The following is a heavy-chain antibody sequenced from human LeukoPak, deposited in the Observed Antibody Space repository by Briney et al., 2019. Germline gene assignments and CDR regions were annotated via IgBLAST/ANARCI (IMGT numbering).Heavy chain of an antibody. V-gene: IGHV3-30*02. CDR2: IRYDGSNK. CDR3: ASQNYYDSSGYYNKEYYFDY. Sequence: GGSLRLSCAASGFTFSSYGMHWVRQAPGKGLEWVAFIRYDGSNKYYADSVKGRFTISRDNSKNTLYLQMNSLRAEDTAVYYCASQNYYDSSGYYNKEYYFDYWGQGTLVTVSS. D-gene: IGHD3-22*01. J-gene: IGHJ4*02. CDR1: GFTFSSYG.